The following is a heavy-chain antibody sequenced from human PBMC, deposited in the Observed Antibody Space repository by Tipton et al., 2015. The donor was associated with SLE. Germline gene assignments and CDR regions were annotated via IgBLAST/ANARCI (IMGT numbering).Heavy chain of an antibody. CDR1: GGSISSYY. V-gene: IGHV4-4*07. J-gene: IGHJ2*01. CDR3: AREFLNPVTTVHYYFDL. D-gene: IGHD4-11*01. CDR2: IYTNENT. Sequence: TLSLTCTVSGGSISSYYWSWIRQPAGGGLEWIGRIYTNENTNYNPSLQSRVTMSVDTSKNHFSLKLISLTAADTAVYYCAREFLNPVTTVHYYFDLWGRGTLVTVSS.